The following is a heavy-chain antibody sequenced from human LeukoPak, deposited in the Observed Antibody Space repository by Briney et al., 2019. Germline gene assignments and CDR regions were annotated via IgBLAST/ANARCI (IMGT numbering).Heavy chain of an antibody. D-gene: IGHD1-26*01. Sequence: SETLSLTCTVSGGSISGYYWGWIRQPPGKGLEWIGYIYYIGSTNYNPSLKSRVTISVDTSKNQFSLKLSSVTAADTAVYYCAIDTGTYYIPYYFDYWGQGTLVTVSS. V-gene: IGHV4-59*12. CDR3: AIDTGTYYIPYYFDY. CDR2: IYYIGST. J-gene: IGHJ4*02. CDR1: GGSISGYY.